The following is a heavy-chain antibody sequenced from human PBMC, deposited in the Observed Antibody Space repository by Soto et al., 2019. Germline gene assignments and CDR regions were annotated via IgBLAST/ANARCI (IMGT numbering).Heavy chain of an antibody. CDR2: IYPGDSDT. D-gene: IGHD3-10*01. CDR1: GYSFTSYW. V-gene: IGHV5-51*01. CDR3: ARESRFGESTHYYYGMDV. Sequence: RGESLKISCKGSGYSFTSYWIGWVRQMPGKGLEWMGIIYPGDSDTRYSPSFQGQVTISADKSISTAYLQWSSLKASDTAMYYCARESRFGESTHYYYGMDVWGQGTTVTVSS. J-gene: IGHJ6*02.